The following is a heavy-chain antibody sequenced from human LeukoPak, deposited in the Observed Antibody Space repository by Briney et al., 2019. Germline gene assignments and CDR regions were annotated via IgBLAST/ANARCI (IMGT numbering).Heavy chain of an antibody. CDR2: IYDSGST. J-gene: IGHJ4*02. V-gene: IGHV4-59*08. D-gene: IGHD1-1*01. CDR1: GGSISSYY. CDR3: ARRYPLGYRLAWSFDF. Sequence: SETLSLTCTVSGGSISSYYWSWIRQPPGKGLEWIGYIYDSGSTNYNPSLNSRVTISVEQSKNQFSMKLSYVTAADTAVYYCARRYPLGYRLAWSFDFWGQGTLVTVSS.